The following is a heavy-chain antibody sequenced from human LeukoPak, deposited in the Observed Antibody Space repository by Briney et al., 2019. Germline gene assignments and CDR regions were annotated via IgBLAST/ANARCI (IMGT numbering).Heavy chain of an antibody. V-gene: IGHV3-33*01. CDR1: GFTFSSYG. CDR3: ARTNLYVDTAVNDAFDI. D-gene: IGHD5-18*01. J-gene: IGHJ3*02. Sequence: PGRSLRLSCAASGFTFSSYGMHWVRQAPGKGLEWVAVIWYDGSDEYYADSVKGRFTISRDNSKNTLYLQMNSLTAEDTAVYCCARTNLYVDTAVNDAFDIWGQGTMVTVSS. CDR2: IWYDGSDE.